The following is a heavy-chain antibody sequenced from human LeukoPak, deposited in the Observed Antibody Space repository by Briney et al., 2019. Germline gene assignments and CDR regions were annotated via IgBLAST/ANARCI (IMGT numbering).Heavy chain of an antibody. CDR2: IKQDGSEK. CDR1: GFTFSSYW. Sequence: PGGSLRLSCAASGFTFSSYWMSWVRQAPGKGLEWVANIKQDGSEKHYVDSVKGRFTISRDNAKNSLYLQMNSLRAEDTAVYYCARDGPVTPSYYYYYGMDDWGQGTTVTVSS. D-gene: IGHD4-17*01. CDR3: ARDGPVTPSYYYYYGMDD. J-gene: IGHJ6*02. V-gene: IGHV3-7*01.